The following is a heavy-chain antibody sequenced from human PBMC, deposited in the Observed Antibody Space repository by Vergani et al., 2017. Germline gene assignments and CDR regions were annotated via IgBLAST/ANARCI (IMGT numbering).Heavy chain of an antibody. CDR1: GFTFSSYG. CDR3: AKDARHNVGYYYYGMDV. CDR2: ISYDGSNK. D-gene: IGHD1-1*01. Sequence: VQLLESGGGLVQPGGSLRLSCAASGFTFSSYGMHWVRQAPGKGLEWVAVISYDGSNKYYADSVKGRFTISRDNSKNTLYLQMNSLRAEDTAVYYCAKDARHNVGYYYYGMDVWGQGTTVTVSS. V-gene: IGHV3-30*18. J-gene: IGHJ6*02.